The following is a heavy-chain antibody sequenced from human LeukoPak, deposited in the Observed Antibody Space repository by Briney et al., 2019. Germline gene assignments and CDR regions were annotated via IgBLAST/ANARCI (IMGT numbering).Heavy chain of an antibody. D-gene: IGHD4-11*01. Sequence: PGGSLRLSCTASGFTFGDYAMSWFRQAPGKGLEWVGFIRSKAYGGTTEYAASVKGRFTISRDDSKSIAYLQMNSLKTEDTAVYYCTRDLSSYSNYGWDWFDPWGQGILVTVSS. CDR2: IRSKAYGGTT. CDR1: GFTFGDYA. V-gene: IGHV3-49*03. CDR3: TRDLSSYSNYGWDWFDP. J-gene: IGHJ5*02.